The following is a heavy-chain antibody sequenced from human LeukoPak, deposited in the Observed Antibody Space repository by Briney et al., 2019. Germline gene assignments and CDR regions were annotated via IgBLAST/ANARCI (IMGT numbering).Heavy chain of an antibody. CDR1: GGSISSYY. CDR3: ASELDGYNVY. D-gene: IGHD5-24*01. Sequence: SETLSLTCTVSGGSISSYYWSWIRQPPGEGLEWIGYIYYSGSTNYNPSLKSRVTISVDTSKNQFSLKLSSVTAADTAVYYCASELDGYNVYWGQGTLVTVSS. V-gene: IGHV4-59*08. CDR2: IYYSGST. J-gene: IGHJ4*02.